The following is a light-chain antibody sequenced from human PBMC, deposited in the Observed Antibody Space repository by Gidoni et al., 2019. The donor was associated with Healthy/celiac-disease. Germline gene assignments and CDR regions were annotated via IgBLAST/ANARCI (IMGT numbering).Light chain of an antibody. CDR3: QQYYSTPGVT. CDR1: QSVLYSSNNKNY. CDR2: WAS. V-gene: IGKV4-1*01. J-gene: IGKJ4*01. Sequence: DIVMTQSPDSLAVSLGERATINCKSSQSVLYSSNNKNYLAWYQQKPGKPPKLLIYWASTRESGVPDRFSGSGSGTDFTLTISSLQAEDVAVYYCQQYYSTPGVTFGGGTKVEIK.